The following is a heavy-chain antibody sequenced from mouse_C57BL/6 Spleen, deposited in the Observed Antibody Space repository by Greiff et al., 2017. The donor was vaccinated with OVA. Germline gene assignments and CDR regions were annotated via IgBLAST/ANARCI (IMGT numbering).Heavy chain of an antibody. J-gene: IGHJ2*01. V-gene: IGHV1-39*01. D-gene: IGHD3-2*02. CDR1: GYSFTDYN. CDR3: ARIETAQATFYFDY. Sequence: VQPGASVKISCKASGYSFTDYNMHWVKQSNGKSLEWIGVINPNYGTTSYNQKFKGKATLTVDQSSSTAYMQLNSLTSEDSAVYYCARIETAQATFYFDYWGQGTTLTVSS. CDR2: INPNYGTT.